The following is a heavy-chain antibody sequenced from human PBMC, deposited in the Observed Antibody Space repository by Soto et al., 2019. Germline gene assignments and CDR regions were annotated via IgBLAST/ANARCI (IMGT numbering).Heavy chain of an antibody. D-gene: IGHD6-6*01. V-gene: IGHV3-23*01. CDR2: ITGSGGST. J-gene: IGHJ4*02. CDR3: AKKAVTDRPPID. CDR1: GFTFSNYA. Sequence: GGSLRLSCAASGFTFSNYAMSWVRQAPGKGLEWVSGITGSGGSTYYADSVKGRFTISRDNFKNTLYLQMNSLRAEDTALYFYAKKAVTDRPPIDWGQGTMVTVSS.